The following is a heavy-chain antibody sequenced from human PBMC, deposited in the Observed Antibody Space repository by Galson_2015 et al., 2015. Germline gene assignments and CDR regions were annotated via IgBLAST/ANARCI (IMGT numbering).Heavy chain of an antibody. CDR1: GYTFTSYA. D-gene: IGHD1-26*01. Sequence: SVKVSCKASGYTFTSYAMHWVRQAPGQRLEWMGWINAGNGNTKHSQKFQGRVTITRDTSASTAYMELSSLRSEDTAVYYCARASGSYLVRGAFDYWGQGTLVTVSS. CDR2: INAGNGNT. V-gene: IGHV1-3*01. J-gene: IGHJ4*02. CDR3: ARASGSYLVRGAFDY.